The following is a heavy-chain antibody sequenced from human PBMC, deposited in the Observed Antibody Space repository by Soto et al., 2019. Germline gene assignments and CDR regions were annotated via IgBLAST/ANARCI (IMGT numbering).Heavy chain of an antibody. CDR2: IYPGESDT. Sequence: GESLKISCKGSGYSFTSYWIGWVRQMPGKGLEWMGIIYPGESDTRYSPSFQGQVTISADKSISTAYLQWSSLKASDTAMYYCARLYYDSNGYYYYYYGMDVWGQGTTVTVS. D-gene: IGHD3-22*01. CDR3: ARLYYDSNGYYYYYYGMDV. V-gene: IGHV5-51*01. J-gene: IGHJ6*02. CDR1: GYSFTSYW.